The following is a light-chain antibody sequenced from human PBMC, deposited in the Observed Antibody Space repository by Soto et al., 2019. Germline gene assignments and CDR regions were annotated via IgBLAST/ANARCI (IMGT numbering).Light chain of an antibody. CDR3: QQRSNWPIT. CDR2: GAS. Sequence: EIVLTQSPATLSLSPGERATLSCRASQSLSSYLAWYQQKPGQAPRLLIYGASNRATGIPDRFSGSGSGTDFTLTISSLEPEDFAVYYCQQRSNWPITFGQGTRLEIK. CDR1: QSLSSY. V-gene: IGKV3-11*01. J-gene: IGKJ5*01.